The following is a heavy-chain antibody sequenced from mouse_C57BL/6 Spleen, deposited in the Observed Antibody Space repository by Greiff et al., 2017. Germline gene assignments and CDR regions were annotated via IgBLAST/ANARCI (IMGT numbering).Heavy chain of an antibody. CDR3: ARSGVSHWYFDV. CDR1: GYAFSSYW. Sequence: QVQLKESGAELVKPGASVKISCKASGYAFSSYWMNWVKQRPGKGLEWIGQIYPGDGDTNYNGKFKGKATLTADKSSSTAYMQLSSLTSEDSAVYFCARSGVSHWYFDVWGTGTTVTVSS. V-gene: IGHV1-80*01. CDR2: IYPGDGDT. J-gene: IGHJ1*03.